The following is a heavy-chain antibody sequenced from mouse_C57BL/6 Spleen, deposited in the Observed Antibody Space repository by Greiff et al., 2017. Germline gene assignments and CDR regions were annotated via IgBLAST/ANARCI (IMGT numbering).Heavy chain of an antibody. Sequence: VQLQQPGAELVKPGASVKLSCKASGYTFTSYWMHWVKQRPGQGLEWIGMIHPNSGSTNYNEKFKSKATLTVDKSSSTAYMQLSILTSEDSAVYYCARGAYYSNYVVDYWGQGTSVTVSS. D-gene: IGHD2-5*01. CDR2: IHPNSGST. J-gene: IGHJ4*01. CDR1: GYTFTSYW. V-gene: IGHV1-64*01. CDR3: ARGAYYSNYVVDY.